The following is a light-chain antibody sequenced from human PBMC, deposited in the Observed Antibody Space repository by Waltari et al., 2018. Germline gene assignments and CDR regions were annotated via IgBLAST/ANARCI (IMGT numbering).Light chain of an antibody. CDR3: SSYAGTNNVI. CDR1: SSDIGTYKY. J-gene: IGLJ2*01. V-gene: IGLV2-8*01. CDR2: EVS. Sequence: QSALTQPPSASGSPGQSVTISCTGTSSDIGTYKYVSWYQQHPGKPPKIIIYEVSKWPSGVPDRFSGSKSGNTASLTVSGLQAEDEADYYCSSYAGTNNVIFGGGTKLTVL.